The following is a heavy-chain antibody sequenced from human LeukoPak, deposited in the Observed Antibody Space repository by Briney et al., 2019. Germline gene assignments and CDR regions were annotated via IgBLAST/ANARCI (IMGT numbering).Heavy chain of an antibody. Sequence: PSETLSLTCAVYGGPFSGYYWSWIRQPPGKGLEWIGEINHSGSTNYNPSLKSRVTISVDTSKNQFSLKLSSVTAADTAVYYCARGLGPDYYYGMDVWGQGTMVTVSS. V-gene: IGHV4-34*01. CDR2: INHSGST. CDR1: GGPFSGYY. CDR3: ARGLGPDYYYGMDV. J-gene: IGHJ6*02.